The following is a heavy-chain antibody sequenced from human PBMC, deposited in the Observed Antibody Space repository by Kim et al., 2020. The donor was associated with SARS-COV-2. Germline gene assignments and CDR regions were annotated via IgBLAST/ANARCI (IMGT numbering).Heavy chain of an antibody. CDR2: TYYRSKWSN. V-gene: IGHV6-1*01. Sequence: SQTLSLTCAISGDSVSSNTAAWHWIRQSPSRGLEWLGRTYYRSKWSNDYAISVKSRVTINPDTARNQFSLQLNSVTPDDTAVYYCTRRGALYGMDVWGQGTTVTVSS. D-gene: IGHD3-10*01. J-gene: IGHJ6*02. CDR1: GDSVSSNTAA. CDR3: TRRGALYGMDV.